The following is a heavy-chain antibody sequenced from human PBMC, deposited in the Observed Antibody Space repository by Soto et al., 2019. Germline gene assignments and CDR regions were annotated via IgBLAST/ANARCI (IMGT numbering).Heavy chain of an antibody. J-gene: IGHJ4*02. CDR1: GFTFSSYG. CDR2: ISYDGSNK. CDR3: AKDSRIAVVTAPYDY. Sequence: QVQLVESGGGVVQPGRSLRLSCAASGFTFSSYGMHWVRQAPGKGLEWVAVISYDGSNKYYADSVKGRFTISRDNSKNTLYLQMSSLRAEDTAVYYCAKDSRIAVVTAPYDYWCQGTLVTVSS. V-gene: IGHV3-30*18. D-gene: IGHD2-21*02.